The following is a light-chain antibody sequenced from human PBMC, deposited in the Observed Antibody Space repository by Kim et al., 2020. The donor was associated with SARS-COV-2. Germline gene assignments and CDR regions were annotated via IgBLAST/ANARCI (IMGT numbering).Light chain of an antibody. Sequence: ELTQPPSPSGTPGQRITISCSGSTTNIGSNSVDWYQQLPGTAPKLLIYSNNLRPSGVPDRFSGSRSGTSASLAISGLQSEDEAVYFCATWDDSLNSWVFGGGTQLTVL. J-gene: IGLJ3*02. CDR3: ATWDDSLNSWV. V-gene: IGLV1-44*01. CDR2: SNN. CDR1: TTNIGSNS.